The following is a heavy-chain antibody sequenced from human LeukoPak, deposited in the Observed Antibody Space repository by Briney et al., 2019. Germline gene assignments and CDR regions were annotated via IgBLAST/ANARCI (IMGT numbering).Heavy chain of an antibody. CDR2: IRWSGGST. CDR3: AKQEGQWLVRGAFAY. CDR1: GFTFSSYA. Sequence: GGSLRLSCAASGFTFSSYAMSWVRQAPGKGLEWVSAIRWSGGSTYCADSVKGVFTISRDNSKNTVYLKMNSLRAEDTAVYYCAKQEGQWLVRGAFAYWGQGTLVTVSS. J-gene: IGHJ4*02. D-gene: IGHD6-19*01. V-gene: IGHV3-23*01.